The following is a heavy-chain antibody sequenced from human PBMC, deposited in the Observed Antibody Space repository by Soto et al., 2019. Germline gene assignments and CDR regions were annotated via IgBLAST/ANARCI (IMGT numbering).Heavy chain of an antibody. J-gene: IGHJ3*02. Sequence: QVQLVESGGGVVQPGRSLRLSCAASGLTFSSYGMHWVRQAPGKGLEWVAVISYDGSNKYYADSVKGRFTISRDNSKNTLYLQMNSLRAEDTAVYYCAKKARAFDIWGQGTMVTVSS. V-gene: IGHV3-30*18. CDR2: ISYDGSNK. CDR1: GLTFSSYG. CDR3: AKKARAFDI.